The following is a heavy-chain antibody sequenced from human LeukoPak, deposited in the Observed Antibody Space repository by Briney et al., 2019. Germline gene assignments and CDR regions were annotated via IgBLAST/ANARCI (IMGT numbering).Heavy chain of an antibody. CDR3: AKDINPLESYYGSGSSSYYYYGMDV. D-gene: IGHD3-10*01. Sequence: LRLSCAASGFTFDDYAMHWVRQAPGKGLEWVSGISWNSGSIGYADSVKGRFTISRDNAKNSLYLQMNSLRAEDTALYYCAKDINPLESYYGSGSSSYYYYGMDVWGQGTTVTVSS. CDR2: ISWNSGSI. CDR1: GFTFDDYA. J-gene: IGHJ6*02. V-gene: IGHV3-9*01.